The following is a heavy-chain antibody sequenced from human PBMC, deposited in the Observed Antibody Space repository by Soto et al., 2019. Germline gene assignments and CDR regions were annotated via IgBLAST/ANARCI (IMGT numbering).Heavy chain of an antibody. CDR3: GGEPRNGINYGGGHLGG. D-gene: IGHD1-1*01. Sequence: EVQVVESGGGLVQPGGSLRLSCVASGFSLSNYGMNWVRRVPGKGLEWLSYMRSNGYDIYYSDSVRGRVSVSRDTAENSLNPPNDHVKTEGKGVNPCGGEPRNGINYGGGHLGGLGRGATVPGPS. V-gene: IGHV3-48*04. CDR1: GFSLSNYG. CDR2: MRSNGYDI. J-gene: IGHJ6*02.